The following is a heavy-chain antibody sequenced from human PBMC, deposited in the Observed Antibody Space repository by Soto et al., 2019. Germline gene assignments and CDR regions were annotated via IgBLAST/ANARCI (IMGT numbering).Heavy chain of an antibody. V-gene: IGHV3-30-3*01. CDR3: ARTPETGGYYHYFDY. CDR1: GFTFNYYS. J-gene: IGHJ4*02. Sequence: GGSLRISCAASGFTFNYYSMHWVRQAPGKGLEWLALISYGGSNKYYADSVKGRFTISRDNSENTLYLQMNSLGVEDTAVYYCARTPETGGYYHYFDYWGRGTLVTVSS. CDR2: ISYGGSNK. D-gene: IGHD3-22*01.